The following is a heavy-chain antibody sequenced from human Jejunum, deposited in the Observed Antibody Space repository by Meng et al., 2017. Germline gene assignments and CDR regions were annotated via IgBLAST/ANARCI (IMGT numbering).Heavy chain of an antibody. CDR1: GFTFSNYA. V-gene: IGHV3-23*01. CDR2: ISGRGDNT. CDR3: AKDSQWMTTVDF. J-gene: IGHJ4*02. D-gene: IGHD4-17*01. Sequence: GESLKISCAASGFTFSNYAMSWVRQAPGQGLEWVSSISGRGDNTDYADSVKGRFTISRDNSRNTLYLQMNSLRAEDTALYSCAKDSQWMTTVDFWGQGTLVTVSS.